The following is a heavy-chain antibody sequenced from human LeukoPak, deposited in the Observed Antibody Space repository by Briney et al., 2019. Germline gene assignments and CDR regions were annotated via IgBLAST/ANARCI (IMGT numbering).Heavy chain of an antibody. CDR2: ISAYNGNT. V-gene: IGHV1-18*04. D-gene: IGHD3-10*01. Sequence: ASVKVSCKASGYTFTSYGISWVRQAPGQGLEWMGWISAYNGNTNYAQKLQGRVTMTTDTSTSTAYMELRSLRSDDTAVYYCARDQGNTVVRGDWFDPWGQGTLVTVSS. CDR3: ARDQGNTVVRGDWFDP. CDR1: GYTFTSYG. J-gene: IGHJ5*02.